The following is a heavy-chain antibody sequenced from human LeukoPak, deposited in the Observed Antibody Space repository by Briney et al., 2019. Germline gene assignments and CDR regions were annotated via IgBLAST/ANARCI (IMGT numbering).Heavy chain of an antibody. D-gene: IGHD6-19*01. V-gene: IGHV4-34*01. CDR1: GFTFSSYA. CDR2: INHSGST. Sequence: GSLRLSCAASGFTFSSYAMSWVRQAPGKGLEWIGEINHSGSTNYNPSLKSRVTISVDTSKNQFSLKLSSVTAADTAVYYCARPGKIRTKKYSSGPFDPWGQGTLVTVSS. CDR3: ARPGKIRTKKYSSGPFDP. J-gene: IGHJ5*02.